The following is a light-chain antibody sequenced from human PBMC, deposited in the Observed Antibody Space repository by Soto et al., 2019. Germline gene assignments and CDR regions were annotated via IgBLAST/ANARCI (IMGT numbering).Light chain of an antibody. J-gene: IGKJ4*01. CDR1: QSISSY. Sequence: DIQMTQSPSSLSASVGDRVTITCRASQSISSYLNWYRQKPGKAPKLLIYAASSLQSGVPSRFSGSGSGTAFTLTISSLQPEDFATYYCQQSYSMPLSFAGGTKVEIK. CDR3: QQSYSMPLS. V-gene: IGKV1-39*01. CDR2: AAS.